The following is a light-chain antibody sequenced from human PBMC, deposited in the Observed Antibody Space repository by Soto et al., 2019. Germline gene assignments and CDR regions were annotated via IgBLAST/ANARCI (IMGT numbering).Light chain of an antibody. CDR1: QSINSY. CDR2: AAS. V-gene: IGKV1-39*01. CDR3: QQSFSTLLIT. Sequence: DIQMTQSPSSLSASIGDGVTITRRASQSINSYLNWYQQKPGKAPKLLISAASNLQSGVPSRFSGSGSGTDFTLTISSLQPEDFATYYCQQSFSTLLITFGQGTRLEIK. J-gene: IGKJ5*01.